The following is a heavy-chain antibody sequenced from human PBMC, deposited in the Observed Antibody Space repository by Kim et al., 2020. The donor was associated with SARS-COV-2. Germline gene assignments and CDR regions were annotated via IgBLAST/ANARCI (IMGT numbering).Heavy chain of an antibody. D-gene: IGHD1-1*01. J-gene: IGHJ6*01. Sequence: GGSLRLSCAASGFSFGDYAMQWVRQAPGKGLEWVSGISWNSGDIGYAESVKGRFTVSRDNAKNSVYLQMDSLRADDTALYYCARHHWNPASYYYGLDVWG. CDR3: ARHHWNPASYYYGLDV. CDR2: ISWNSGDI. V-gene: IGHV3-9*01. CDR1: GFSFGDYA.